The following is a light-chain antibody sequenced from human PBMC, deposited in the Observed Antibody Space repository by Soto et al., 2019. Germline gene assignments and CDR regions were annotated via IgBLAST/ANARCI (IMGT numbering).Light chain of an antibody. CDR1: SXDVGGYNY. Sequence: QSVLTQPASVSGSPXXXXXXXCTGTSXDVGGYNYVSWYQQHPGKAPKLMIYDVSNRPSGVSNRFSGSKSGNTASLTISGLQAEDEADYYCSSYTSSSTPHVVFGGGTKVTVL. V-gene: IGLV2-14*01. J-gene: IGLJ2*01. CDR2: DVS. CDR3: SSYTSSSTPHVV.